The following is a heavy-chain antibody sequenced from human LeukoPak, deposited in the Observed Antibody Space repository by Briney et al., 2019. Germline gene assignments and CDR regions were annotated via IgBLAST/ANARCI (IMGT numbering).Heavy chain of an antibody. D-gene: IGHD3-16*01. V-gene: IGHV3-11*04. CDR2: ISSSGSSSTI. CDR3: ARGPRLPQYFQY. Sequence: SGGSLRLSCAASGFTFSDYYMSLIRQAPGKGLEWVSYISSSGSSSTIYYADSVKGRFTISRDNAKNSLYLQMNSLRAEDTAVYYCARGPRLPQYFQYWGQGTPVTVSS. CDR1: GFTFSDYY. J-gene: IGHJ1*01.